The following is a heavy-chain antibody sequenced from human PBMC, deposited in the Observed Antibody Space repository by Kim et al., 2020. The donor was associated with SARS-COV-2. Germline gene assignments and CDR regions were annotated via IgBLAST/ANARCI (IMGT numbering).Heavy chain of an antibody. CDR3: ARGNFIAVTHYYYYGMDV. D-gene: IGHD6-19*01. Sequence: SETLSLTCAVYGGSFSGYYWSWIRQPPGKGLEWIGEINHSGSTNYNPSFKSRVTISVDTSKNQFSLKLSSVTAADTAVYYCARGNFIAVTHYYYYGMDVWGQGTTVTVSS. J-gene: IGHJ6*02. CDR1: GGSFSGYY. CDR2: INHSGST. V-gene: IGHV4-34*01.